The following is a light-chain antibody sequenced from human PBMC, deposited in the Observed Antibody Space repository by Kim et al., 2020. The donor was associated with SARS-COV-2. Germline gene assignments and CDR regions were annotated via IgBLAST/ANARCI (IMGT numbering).Light chain of an antibody. V-gene: IGLV2-8*01. Sequence: SVAISCPGTRVDFGSYKYSSWYQQHPAKPPKLIIYEVTRRPSGVPGRFSGSMSGNTASLTVSGLQAEDEADYYCASHGGYDYVFGTGTKVTVL. CDR3: ASHGGYDYV. J-gene: IGLJ1*01. CDR1: RVDFGSYKY. CDR2: EVT.